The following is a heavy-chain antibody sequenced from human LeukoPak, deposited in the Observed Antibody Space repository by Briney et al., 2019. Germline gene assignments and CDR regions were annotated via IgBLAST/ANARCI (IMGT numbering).Heavy chain of an antibody. CDR1: GGSISSSSAY. CDR3: VSPRGFSYGYFDY. Sequence: KSSETLSLTCTVSGGSISSSSAYWGWIRQPPGKGLEWIGSIYYSKNTYYNPSLKGRVTISADTSKNQFSLTLGSVSATDTAVYYCVSPRGFSYGYFDYWGQGTLVTVSS. J-gene: IGHJ4*02. V-gene: IGHV4-39*01. D-gene: IGHD5-18*01. CDR2: IYYSKNT.